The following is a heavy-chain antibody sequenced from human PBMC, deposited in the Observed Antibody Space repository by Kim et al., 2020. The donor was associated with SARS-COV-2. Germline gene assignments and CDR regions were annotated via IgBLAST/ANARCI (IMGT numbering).Heavy chain of an antibody. J-gene: IGHJ6*02. D-gene: IGHD6-13*01. CDR1: GFTFSSYA. V-gene: IGHV3-23*01. CDR2: ISGSGGST. Sequence: GGSLRLSCAASGFTFSSYAMSWVRQAPGKGLEWVSAISGSGGSTYYADSVKGRFTISRDNSKNTLYLQMNSLRAEDTAVYYCAKGARGYSSSWSGRWDHYYYYGMDVWGQGTTVTVSS. CDR3: AKGARGYSSSWSGRWDHYYYYGMDV.